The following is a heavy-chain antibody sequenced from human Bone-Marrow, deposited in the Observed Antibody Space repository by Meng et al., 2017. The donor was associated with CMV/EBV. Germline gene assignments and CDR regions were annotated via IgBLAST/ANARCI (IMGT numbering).Heavy chain of an antibody. CDR1: GGSVSSGSYY. J-gene: IGHJ4*02. CDR2: IYYSGST. D-gene: IGHD2-2*02. CDR3: ARGRGRYCSSTSCYTSFDY. Sequence: SETLSLTCTVSGGSVSSGSYYWSWIRQPPGKGLEWIGYIYYSGSTNYNPSLKSRVTISVDTSKNQFSLKLSSVTAADTAVYYCARGRGRYCSSTSCYTSFDYWGQGTLVTVSS. V-gene: IGHV4-61*01.